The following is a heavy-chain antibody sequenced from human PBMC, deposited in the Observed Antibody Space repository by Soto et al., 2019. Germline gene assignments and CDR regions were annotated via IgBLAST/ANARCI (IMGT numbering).Heavy chain of an antibody. Sequence: QVQLHGSGPGLVKPSETLSLTCTVSGGSISSGAYYWTWIRQDPGKGLEYIGYIYSSGRTFYNPSFKSRVFISIDTSKNQLSLKLSSVTAADTAVYYCARDLRGWGYALDVWGQGTVVTVSS. CDR1: GGSISSGAYY. J-gene: IGHJ3*01. V-gene: IGHV4-31*03. CDR3: ARDLRGWGYALDV. CDR2: IYSSGRT. D-gene: IGHD3-10*01.